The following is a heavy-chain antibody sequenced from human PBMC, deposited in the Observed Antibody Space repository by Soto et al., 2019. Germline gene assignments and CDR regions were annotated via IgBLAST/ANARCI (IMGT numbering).Heavy chain of an antibody. V-gene: IGHV3-53*01. CDR2: MHRGGSK. CDR1: GFSVSGSS. CDR3: ARVNTTLVDHFDC. D-gene: IGHD5-18*01. J-gene: IGHJ4*02. Sequence: PGGSLRLSCVVSGFSVSGSSIFWVRQATGKGLEWVSLMHRGGSKDNADSVKGRFTTSRDKSKNTLYLHMNGLRVEDTAVYYCARVNTTLVDHFDCWGQGTPVTVS.